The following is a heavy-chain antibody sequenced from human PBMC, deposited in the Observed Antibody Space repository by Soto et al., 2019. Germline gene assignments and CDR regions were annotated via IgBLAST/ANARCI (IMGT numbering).Heavy chain of an antibody. V-gene: IGHV4-4*02. J-gene: IGHJ4*02. CDR2: IHHSGST. D-gene: IGHD1-26*01. CDR1: GASISSTSSGDW. CDR3: AKMVGATLIDY. Sequence: QVQLQESGPGLVKPSGTLSLTCTVSGASISSTSSGDWWSWVRQPPGKGLEWIGEIHHSGSTNYNPSLKSRVTMSVDKSKNQFSLRLSSVTAADTAVYYCAKMVGATLIDYWGQGTLVTVS.